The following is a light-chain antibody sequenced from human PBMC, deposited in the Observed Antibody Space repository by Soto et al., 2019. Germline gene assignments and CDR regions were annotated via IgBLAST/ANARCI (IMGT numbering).Light chain of an antibody. J-gene: IGKJ4*01. Sequence: VLTQSPGTLSLSPGERATLSCRASQTVTSNHLAWYQQKLGQAPRLLISGASTRATGIPDRFSGSGSGTAFTLTISRLEREDFAVDYCQQYGISLTFGGGTELEI. CDR3: QQYGISLT. CDR2: GAS. CDR1: QTVTSNH. V-gene: IGKV3-20*01.